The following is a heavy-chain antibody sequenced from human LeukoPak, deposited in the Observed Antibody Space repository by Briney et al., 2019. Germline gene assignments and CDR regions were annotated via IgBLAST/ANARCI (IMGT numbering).Heavy chain of an antibody. J-gene: IGHJ4*02. CDR1: GLTYRNAW. Sequence: GGSLRLSCVASGLTYRNAWMTWVRQAPGKGLEWVGRIKSNPDGGTTDFAASVKGRFFISRDDSKSTLSLQMNSLKIEDTAVYYCTTGGPHISGHPLDYWGQGILVTVSS. CDR3: TTGGPHISGHPLDY. CDR2: IKSNPDGGTT. D-gene: IGHD2-15*01. V-gene: IGHV3-15*05.